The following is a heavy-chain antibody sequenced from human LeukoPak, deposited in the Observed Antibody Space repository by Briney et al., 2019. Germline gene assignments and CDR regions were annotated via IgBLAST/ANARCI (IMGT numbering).Heavy chain of an antibody. D-gene: IGHD2-21*01. J-gene: IGHJ3*01. CDR1: GGSISGSY. Sequence: SETLSLTCTVSGGSISGSYWTWIRQPAGRGLEWIGRISASGSTNYNPSLKSRVTMSLDTSKNHFSLNLTSVTAADKAVYSCARIRDNMGAFDVWGQGTMVTVSS. V-gene: IGHV4-4*07. CDR2: ISASGST. CDR3: ARIRDNMGAFDV.